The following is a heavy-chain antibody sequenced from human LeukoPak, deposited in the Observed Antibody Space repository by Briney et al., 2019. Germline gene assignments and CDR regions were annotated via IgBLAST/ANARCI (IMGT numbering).Heavy chain of an antibody. V-gene: IGHV3-53*01. CDR1: GFTVSSNY. D-gene: IGHD2-15*01. CDR3: ARDPTIAFGIWRFDY. CDR2: IYSGGST. Sequence: PGGSLRLSCAASGFTVSSNYMSWVRQAPGKGLEWVSVIYSGGSTYYADSVKGRFTISRDNSKNTLYLQMTSLRAEDTAVYYCARDPTIAFGIWRFDYWGQGTLVTVSS. J-gene: IGHJ4*02.